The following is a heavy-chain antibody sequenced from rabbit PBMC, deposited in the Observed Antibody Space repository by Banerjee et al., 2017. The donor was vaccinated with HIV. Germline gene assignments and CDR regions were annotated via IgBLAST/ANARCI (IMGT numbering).Heavy chain of an antibody. D-gene: IGHD1-1*01. CDR1: GFSFNSTYY. V-gene: IGHV1S45*01. CDR3: ARFGSSSGYYM. J-gene: IGHJ4*01. CDR2: IYAGSSGST. Sequence: QEQLEESGGDPVKPEGSLTLTCKASGFSFNSTYYMCWVRQAPGKGLEWIACIYAGSSGSTYYASWAKGRFTISKTSSTTVTLQMTSLTAADTATYFCARFGSSSGYYMWGQGTLVTVS.